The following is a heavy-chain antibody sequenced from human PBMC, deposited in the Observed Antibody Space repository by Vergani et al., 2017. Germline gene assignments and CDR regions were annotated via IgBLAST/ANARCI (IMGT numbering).Heavy chain of an antibody. V-gene: IGHV3-30-3*02. CDR3: AKPEPDYYGSGSYFDYFDY. CDR1: GFTFINYA. CDR2: ISYDGSNK. Sequence: QVQLVESGGGVVQPGRSLRLSCAASGFTFINYAMHWVRQAPGKGLEWVAVISYDGSNKDYADSVKGRFTISRDNSKNTLYLQMNGLRAEDTAVYYCAKPEPDYYGSGSYFDYFDYWGQGTLVTVSS. J-gene: IGHJ4*02. D-gene: IGHD3-10*01.